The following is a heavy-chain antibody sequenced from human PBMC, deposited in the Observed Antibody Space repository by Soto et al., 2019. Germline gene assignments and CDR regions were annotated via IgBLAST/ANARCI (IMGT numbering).Heavy chain of an antibody. Sequence: QVQLVQSGAEVKKPGASVKVSCKASGYTFTSYAMHWVRQAPGQRLEWMGWINAGNGNTKYSQKFQGRVTITRDTSATTAYMERSSLRSEDTAVYYCASGYGGPIGWFDPWGQGTLVTVSS. CDR1: GYTFTSYA. CDR2: INAGNGNT. CDR3: ASGYGGPIGWFDP. D-gene: IGHD3-16*01. J-gene: IGHJ5*02. V-gene: IGHV1-3*01.